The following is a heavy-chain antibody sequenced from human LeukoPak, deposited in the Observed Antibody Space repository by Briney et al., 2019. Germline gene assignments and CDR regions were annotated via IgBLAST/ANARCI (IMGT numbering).Heavy chain of an antibody. D-gene: IGHD2/OR15-2a*01. CDR2: ISSSSSTI. J-gene: IGHJ5*02. CDR1: GLTFSRFT. Sequence: GGSLRLSCAASGLTFSRFTMNWVRQAPGKGLEWVSSISSSSSTINYADSMRGRFTISRDNAKNSLYLQMNSLRAEDTAVYYCAIDFYGSWGQGTLVTVSS. CDR3: AIDFYGS. V-gene: IGHV3-48*04.